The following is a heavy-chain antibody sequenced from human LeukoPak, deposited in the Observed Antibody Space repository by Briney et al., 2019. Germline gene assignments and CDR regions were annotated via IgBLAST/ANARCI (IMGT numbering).Heavy chain of an antibody. CDR3: ARGAIDYYDSILNWFDP. CDR1: GGSISSGSYY. CDR2: IYTSGST. J-gene: IGHJ5*02. V-gene: IGHV4-61*02. D-gene: IGHD3-22*01. Sequence: PSETLSLTCTVSGGSISSGSYYWSWIRQPAGKGLEWIGRIYTSGSTNYNPSLKSRVTISVDTSKNQFSLKLSSVTAADTAVYYCARGAIDYYDSILNWFDPWGQGTLVTVSS.